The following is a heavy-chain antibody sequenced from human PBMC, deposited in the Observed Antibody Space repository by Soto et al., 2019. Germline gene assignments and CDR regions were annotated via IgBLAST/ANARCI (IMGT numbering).Heavy chain of an antibody. D-gene: IGHD3-3*01. CDR2: IYYSGST. J-gene: IGHJ4*02. CDR1: GGSISSGGYY. Sequence: QVQLQESGPGLVKPSQTLSLTCTVSGGSISSGGYYWSWIRQHPGKGLEWIGYIYYSGSTYYNPSLTSRVTISVDTSKSQFSLKLSSVTAADTAVYYCARSITIFGVVIGGVYFDYWGQGTLVTVSS. V-gene: IGHV4-31*03. CDR3: ARSITIFGVVIGGVYFDY.